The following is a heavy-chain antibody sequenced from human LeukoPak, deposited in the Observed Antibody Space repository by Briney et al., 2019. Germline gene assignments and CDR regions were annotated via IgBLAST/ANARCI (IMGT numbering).Heavy chain of an antibody. CDR2: ISAYNGNT. CDR3: ARDSLGYYYDSSGYLDY. Sequence: GASVKVSCKXSGYTFTSYGISWVRQAPGQGLEWMGLISAYNGNTNYAQKLQGRVTMTTDTSTSTAYMELRSLRSDDTAVYYCARDSLGYYYDSSGYLDYWGQGTLVTVSS. J-gene: IGHJ4*02. V-gene: IGHV1-18*01. D-gene: IGHD3-22*01. CDR1: GYTFTSYG.